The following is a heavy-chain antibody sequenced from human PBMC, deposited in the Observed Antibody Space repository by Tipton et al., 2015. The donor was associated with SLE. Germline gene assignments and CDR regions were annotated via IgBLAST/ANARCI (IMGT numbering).Heavy chain of an antibody. Sequence: TLSLTCAVYGGSFSGYYWSWIRQPPGKGLEWIGEVNDGGNINYNPSLMTRVTISGDTSKNQFSLKLSSVTAADTAVYYCARSDGYSNYANWGQGTLVTVSS. J-gene: IGHJ4*02. CDR2: VNDGGNI. V-gene: IGHV4-34*09. CDR3: ARSDGYSNYAN. D-gene: IGHD4-11*01. CDR1: GGSFSGYY.